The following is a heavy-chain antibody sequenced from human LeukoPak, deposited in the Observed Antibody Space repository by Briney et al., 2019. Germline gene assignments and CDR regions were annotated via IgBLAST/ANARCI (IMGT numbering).Heavy chain of an antibody. D-gene: IGHD2-2*01. CDR2: INPNSGGT. Sequence: ASVKVSCKASGYTFTGYYMHWVRQAPGQGLEWMGRINPNSGGTNYAQKFQRRVTMTRDTSISTAYMELSRLRSDDTAVYYCARADCSSTSCLNAFDIWGQGTMVTVSS. CDR3: ARADCSSTSCLNAFDI. J-gene: IGHJ3*02. V-gene: IGHV1-2*06. CDR1: GYTFTGYY.